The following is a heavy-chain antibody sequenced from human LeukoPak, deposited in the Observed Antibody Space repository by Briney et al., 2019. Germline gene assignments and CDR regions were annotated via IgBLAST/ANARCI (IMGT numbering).Heavy chain of an antibody. J-gene: IGHJ6*02. CDR1: GFTFTSSA. V-gene: IGHV1-58*01. D-gene: IGHD1-26*01. CDR3: AAGTQWELNYYYYGMDV. CDR2: IVVGSGNT. Sequence: SVKVSCKASGFTFTSSAVQWVRQARGQRLEWIGWIVVGSGNTNYAQKFQERVTITRDMSTSTAYMELGSLRSEDTAVYYCAAGTQWELNYYYYGMDVWGQGTTVTVSS.